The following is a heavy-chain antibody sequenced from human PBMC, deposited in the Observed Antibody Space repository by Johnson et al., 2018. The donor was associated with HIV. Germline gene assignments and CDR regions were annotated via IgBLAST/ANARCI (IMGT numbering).Heavy chain of an antibody. V-gene: IGHV3-30*18. Sequence: QVLLVEYGGGVVQPGRSLRLSCAASRFTFSNYAMNWVRQAPGKGLEWMAIISYDGSNKYYAESVKGRLTVSRDNSKNTLYLQMNSLRAEDTAVYYCAKDQFTEREDDAFDIWGQGTMVTVSS. CDR3: AKDQFTEREDDAFDI. CDR2: ISYDGSNK. J-gene: IGHJ3*02. D-gene: IGHD1-26*01. CDR1: RFTFSNYA.